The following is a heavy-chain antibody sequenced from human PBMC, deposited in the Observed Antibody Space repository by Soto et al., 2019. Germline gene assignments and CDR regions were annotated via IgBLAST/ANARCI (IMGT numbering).Heavy chain of an antibody. D-gene: IGHD5-12*01. CDR1: GFTFRDYA. Sequence: EVQLLESGGGLVQPGGSLRLSCAASGFTFRDYAMSWVRQAPGKGLEWVSVISGSGGSTFYADSVKGRFTISRDNSKNTLYLQMNSLRADDTAVYYCAKDQAGDAYNYGYWGQGTLVTVSS. CDR3: AKDQAGDAYNYGY. V-gene: IGHV3-23*01. CDR2: ISGSGGST. J-gene: IGHJ4*01.